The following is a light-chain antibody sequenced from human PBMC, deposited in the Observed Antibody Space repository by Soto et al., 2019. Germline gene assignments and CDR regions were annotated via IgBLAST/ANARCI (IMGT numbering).Light chain of an antibody. V-gene: IGKV3-15*01. CDR3: QQYNNWPLT. CDR1: QSVSSN. Sequence: EIVMTQSPATLSVSPGERATLSCRASQSVSSNLAWYQRRPGQAPRLLINGASTRATGIPARFSGSGSGTDFTLTISSLQSEDFAFYYCQQYNNWPLTFGPGTKVDIK. CDR2: GAS. J-gene: IGKJ3*01.